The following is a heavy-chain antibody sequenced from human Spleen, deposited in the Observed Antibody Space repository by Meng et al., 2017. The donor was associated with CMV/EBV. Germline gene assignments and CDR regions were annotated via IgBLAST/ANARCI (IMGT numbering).Heavy chain of an antibody. D-gene: IGHD3-22*01. J-gene: IGHJ3*01. Sequence: SVKVSCKASGGTFSGYTISWVRQAPGQGLEWMGRIIPKIGVANYAQDFQGRVTITADKSTSTAYMDLSGLRSEDTAVYYCARRPPPSYYYDSGAYGDAFDVWGQGTMVTVSS. V-gene: IGHV1-69*02. CDR3: ARRPPPSYYYDSGAYGDAFDV. CDR2: IIPKIGVA. CDR1: GGTFSGYT.